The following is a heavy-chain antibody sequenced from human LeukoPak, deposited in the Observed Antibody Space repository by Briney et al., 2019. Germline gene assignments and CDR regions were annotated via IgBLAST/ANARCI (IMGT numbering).Heavy chain of an antibody. CDR3: ARDRGDVVFAS. J-gene: IGHJ4*02. V-gene: IGHV1-2*02. Sequence: ASVKVSCKASGYTFTGYYMHWVRQAPGQGLEWMGWINPNSDGTNYAQKFQGRVTMTWHTSISTAYMELSRLTSDDTAVYYCARDRGDVVFASWGQGTLVAVSS. CDR1: GYTFTGYY. D-gene: IGHD2-21*01. CDR2: INPNSDGT.